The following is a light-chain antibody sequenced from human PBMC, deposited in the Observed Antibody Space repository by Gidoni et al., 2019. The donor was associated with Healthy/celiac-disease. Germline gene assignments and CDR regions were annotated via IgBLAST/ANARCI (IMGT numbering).Light chain of an antibody. J-gene: IGKJ3*01. V-gene: IGKV3-20*01. Sequence: EIVLTPSPGTLSLSPGERATLSCRASQSVSSSYLAWYQQKPGQAPRLLIYGASSRATGIPDRFSGSGSGTDFTLTISRLEPEDFAVYYCQQYGSSPEVFTFGPGTKVDIK. CDR2: GAS. CDR3: QQYGSSPEVFT. CDR1: QSVSSSY.